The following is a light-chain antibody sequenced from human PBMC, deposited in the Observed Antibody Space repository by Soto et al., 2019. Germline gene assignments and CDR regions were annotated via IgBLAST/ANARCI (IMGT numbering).Light chain of an antibody. CDR3: QPSYSTPR. CDR2: AAS. CDR1: QSIGRF. Sequence: IQITQSPSTLSASVGDRVTITCRASQSIGRFLAWYQHQPGKAPKLLIYAASSLQSGVPSRFSGSGFGTDFTLTISSLQPEDFATYYCQPSYSTPRFGQGTRLEIK. V-gene: IGKV1-39*01. J-gene: IGKJ5*01.